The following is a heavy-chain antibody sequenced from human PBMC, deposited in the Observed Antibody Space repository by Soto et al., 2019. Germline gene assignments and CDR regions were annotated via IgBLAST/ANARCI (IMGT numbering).Heavy chain of an antibody. CDR3: ARDFVPSSWYPAYYYYGMDV. D-gene: IGHD6-13*01. CDR1: GFIFSSYW. CDR2: ITQDGSEK. Sequence: PGGSLRLSCAASGFIFSSYWMNWVRQAPGRGVEWVANITQDGSEKYYVDSVKGRFTISIDNSKNTLYLQMNSLRAEDTAVYYCARDFVPSSWYPAYYYYGMDVWGQGTTVTVSS. J-gene: IGHJ6*02. V-gene: IGHV3-7*01.